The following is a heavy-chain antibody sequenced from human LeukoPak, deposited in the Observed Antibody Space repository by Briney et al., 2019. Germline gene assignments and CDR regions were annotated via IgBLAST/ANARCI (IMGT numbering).Heavy chain of an antibody. CDR1: GNSISSTSYY. CDR3: ATGDISGFYPFDY. CDR2: IYHSGST. V-gene: IGHV4-39*07. D-gene: IGHD3-22*01. J-gene: IGHJ4*02. Sequence: SETLSLTCTVSGNSISSTSYYWGWIRQSPGKGLEWIGSIYHSGSTYYNPSLESRFTISVDASKNQFSLMLTSVTAADTAVYYCATGDISGFYPFDYWGRGTLVTVSS.